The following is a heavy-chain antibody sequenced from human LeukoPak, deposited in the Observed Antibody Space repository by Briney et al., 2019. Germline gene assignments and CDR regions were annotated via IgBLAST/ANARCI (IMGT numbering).Heavy chain of an antibody. CDR2: IYPGDSDT. Sequence: GESLKISCKGSGYSFTSYWIGWVRPMPGKGLEWMGIIYPGDSDTRYSPSFQGQVTISADKSISTAYLQWSSLKASDTAMYYCARQQDYYDSSGYYYGNWFDPWGQGTLVTVSS. D-gene: IGHD3-22*01. CDR1: GYSFTSYW. CDR3: ARQQDYYDSSGYYYGNWFDP. J-gene: IGHJ5*02. V-gene: IGHV5-51*01.